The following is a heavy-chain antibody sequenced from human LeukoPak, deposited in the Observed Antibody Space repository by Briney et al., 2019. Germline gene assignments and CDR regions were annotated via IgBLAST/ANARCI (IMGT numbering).Heavy chain of an antibody. CDR3: VKGLDYSSSQMDS. CDR1: GFTFKSYA. J-gene: IGHJ4*02. D-gene: IGHD6-6*01. CDR2: INTNGANT. V-gene: IGHV3-64*05. Sequence: GGSLRLSCSASGFTFKSYAMHWVRQAPGKGLEYVSSINTNGANTYCADSVKGRFTISRDNSRNTVYVQMNSLTPEDTAVYYCVKGLDYSSSQMDSWGQGTLFTVSS.